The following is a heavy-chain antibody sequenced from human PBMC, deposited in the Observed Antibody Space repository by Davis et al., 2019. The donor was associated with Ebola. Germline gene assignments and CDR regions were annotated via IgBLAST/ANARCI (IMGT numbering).Heavy chain of an antibody. CDR1: GFTFSSYS. J-gene: IGHJ6*02. D-gene: IGHD3-3*01. Sequence: PGGSLRLSCAASGFTFSSYSMNWVRQAPGKGLEWVSSISSSSSYIYYADSVKGRFTISRDNAKNSLYLQMSSLRSEDTAVYYCARDLDFWSGSTPRGYYYGMDVWGQGTTVTVSS. V-gene: IGHV3-21*04. CDR3: ARDLDFWSGSTPRGYYYGMDV. CDR2: ISSSSSYI.